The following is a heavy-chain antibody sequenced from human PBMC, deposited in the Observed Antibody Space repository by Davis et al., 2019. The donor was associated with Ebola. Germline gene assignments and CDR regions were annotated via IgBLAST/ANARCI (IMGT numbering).Heavy chain of an antibody. CDR3: AKSFWSGYYGSYYFDY. CDR1: GFTFSSYG. J-gene: IGHJ4*02. V-gene: IGHV3-30*18. CDR2: ISYDGSNK. D-gene: IGHD3-3*01. Sequence: GGSLRLSCAASGFTFSSYGMHWVRQAPGKGLEWVAVISYDGSNKYYADSVKGRFTISRDNSKNTLYLQMNSLRAEDTAVYYCAKSFWSGYYGSYYFDYWGQGTLVTVSS.